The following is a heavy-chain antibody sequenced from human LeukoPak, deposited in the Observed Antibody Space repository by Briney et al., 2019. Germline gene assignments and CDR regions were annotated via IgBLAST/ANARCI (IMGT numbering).Heavy chain of an antibody. V-gene: IGHV3-30*03. D-gene: IGHD6-13*01. Sequence: GGSLRLSCAASGFTFSSYGMHWVRQAPGKGLEWVAVISYDGSNKYYADSVKGRFTISRDNSKDTLYLQMNSLRAEDTAVYYCARPIAAALFDPWGQGTLVTVSS. J-gene: IGHJ5*02. CDR2: ISYDGSNK. CDR1: GFTFSSYG. CDR3: ARPIAAALFDP.